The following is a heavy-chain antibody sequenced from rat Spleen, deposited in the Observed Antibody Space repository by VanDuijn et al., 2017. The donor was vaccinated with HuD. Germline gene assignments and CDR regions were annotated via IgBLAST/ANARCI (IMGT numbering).Heavy chain of an antibody. Sequence: EVQLVESGGGLVQPGRSLKLSCAASGFTFSSYYMAWVRQAPTKGLEWVASISTGGSSTYYRDSVKGRFTISRDNAKSTLYLQMDSLRSEDTATYFCARRYPLTGYWYFDFWGPGTMVTVSS. CDR3: ARRYPLTGYWYFDF. D-gene: IGHD3-8*01. J-gene: IGHJ1*01. V-gene: IGHV5S23*01. CDR1: GFTFSSYY. CDR2: ISTGGSST.